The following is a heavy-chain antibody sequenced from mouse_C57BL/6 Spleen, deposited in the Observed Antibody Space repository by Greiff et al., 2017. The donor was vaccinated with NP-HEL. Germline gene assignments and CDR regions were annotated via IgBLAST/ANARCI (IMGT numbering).Heavy chain of an antibody. J-gene: IGHJ2*01. CDR2: IYPRDGST. D-gene: IGHD2-3*01. CDR3: ARRGGYSLFDY. Sequence: QVQLKESGSELVKPGASVKLSCKASGYTFTSYDINWVKQRPGQGLEWIGWIYPRDGSTKYNEKFKGKATLTVDTSSSTAYMELHSLTSEDSAVYFCARRGGYSLFDYWGQGTTLTVSS. V-gene: IGHV1-85*01. CDR1: GYTFTSYD.